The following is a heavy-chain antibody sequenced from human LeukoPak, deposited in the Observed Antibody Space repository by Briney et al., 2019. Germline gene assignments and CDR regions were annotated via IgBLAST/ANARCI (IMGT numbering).Heavy chain of an antibody. Sequence: ASVKVSCKASGGTFSSYAISWVRQAPGQGLEWMGGIIPIFGTANYAQKFQGRVTITTDESTSTAYMELSSLRSEDTAVYYCAREGGVATATPPGPSDAFDIWGQGTMVTVSS. D-gene: IGHD2-21*02. CDR3: AREGGVATATPPGPSDAFDI. J-gene: IGHJ3*02. CDR1: GGTFSSYA. V-gene: IGHV1-69*05. CDR2: IIPIFGTA.